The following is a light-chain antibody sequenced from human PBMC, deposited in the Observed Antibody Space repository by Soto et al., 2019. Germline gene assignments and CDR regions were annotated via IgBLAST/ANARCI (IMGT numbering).Light chain of an antibody. CDR3: LQYHNLWA. CDR2: RAS. J-gene: IGKJ1*01. Sequence: ILLTPSPSTLSVSPVESTTLSCRASQNIYYNVAWYQHRPGQAPRLLIYRASTRATGVPARFSGSGSGTEFTLTISSLQSEDFTAYSCLQYHNLWAFGQGTKVDIK. V-gene: IGKV3-15*01. CDR1: QNIYYN.